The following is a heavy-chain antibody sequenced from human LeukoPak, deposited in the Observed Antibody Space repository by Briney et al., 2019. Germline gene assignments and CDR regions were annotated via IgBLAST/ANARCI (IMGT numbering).Heavy chain of an antibody. D-gene: IGHD1-14*01. CDR2: AHHSGST. J-gene: IGHJ6*03. Sequence: SETLSLTCGVYGGSFSGDYWSWIRQPPGKGLEWIGEAHHSGSTNYNPSLKSRLTISTDTSKNQFSLNLISVTAADTAVYYCARVRYIPNVKDDYYYMDVWGKGTTVTISS. CDR3: ARVRYIPNVKDDYYYMDV. V-gene: IGHV4-34*01. CDR1: GGSFSGDY.